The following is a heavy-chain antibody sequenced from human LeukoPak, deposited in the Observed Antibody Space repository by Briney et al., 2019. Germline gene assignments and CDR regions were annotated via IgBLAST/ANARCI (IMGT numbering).Heavy chain of an antibody. J-gene: IGHJ2*01. CDR3: ARHVSSDLRIVVVTSDWYFDL. CDR1: GGFITSSRYY. V-gene: IGHV4-39*01. D-gene: IGHD2-21*02. CDR2: IYYSGST. Sequence: SETLSLTCSVSGGFITSSRYYWGWLRQPPGGGLEWIGTIYYSGSTYYNPSLRSRVTISADTTKNQFSLNLSPVTAADTAVYYCARHVSSDLRIVVVTSDWYFDLWGRGTLVTVSS.